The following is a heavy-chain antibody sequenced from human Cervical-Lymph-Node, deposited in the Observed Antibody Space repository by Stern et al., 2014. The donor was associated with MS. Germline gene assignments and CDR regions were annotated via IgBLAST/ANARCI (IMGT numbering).Heavy chain of an antibody. J-gene: IGHJ5*01. CDR1: GYTFNYY. CDR3: AKDYSTSSSNWFDS. CDR2: INPISGVT. V-gene: IGHV1-2*02. Sequence: VQLEESGAEVKKPGASVKVSCKASGYTFNYYMHWVRQAPGQGPEWMGRINPISGVTDYARKFQGRVTMTRDTSISTAYMELSRLRSDDTAVYYCAKDYSTSSSNWFDSWGQGTLVTVSS. D-gene: IGHD6-6*01.